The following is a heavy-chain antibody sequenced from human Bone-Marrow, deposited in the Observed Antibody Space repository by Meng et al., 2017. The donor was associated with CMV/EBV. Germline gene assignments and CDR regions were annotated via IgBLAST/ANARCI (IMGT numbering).Heavy chain of an antibody. D-gene: IGHD3-22*01. Sequence: SETLSLTCTVSGGSVSSGSYNWSWIRQPPGKGLEWIGYIYYSGSTNYNPSLKSRVTISVDTSKNQFSLKLSSVTAADTAVYYCARDVGDGYYTANGMDVWGQGTTVTVSS. CDR3: ARDVGDGYYTANGMDV. CDR1: GGSVSSGSYN. J-gene: IGHJ6*02. V-gene: IGHV4-61*01. CDR2: IYYSGST.